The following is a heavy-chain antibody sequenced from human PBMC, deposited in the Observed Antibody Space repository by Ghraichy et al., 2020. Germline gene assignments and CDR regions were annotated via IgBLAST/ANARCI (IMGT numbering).Heavy chain of an antibody. CDR3: ARGKDGSYFYMDV. Sequence: GKSLNISCAASGFTFSSYWMHWVRQGPGKGLVWVSRINSDGSATSHAGSVKGRFTISRDNAKKMLYLQMNDLRAEDTAMYYCARGKDGSYFYMDVWGKGTTVAISS. J-gene: IGHJ6*03. D-gene: IGHD6-25*01. CDR1: GFTFSSYW. V-gene: IGHV3-74*01. CDR2: INSDGSAT.